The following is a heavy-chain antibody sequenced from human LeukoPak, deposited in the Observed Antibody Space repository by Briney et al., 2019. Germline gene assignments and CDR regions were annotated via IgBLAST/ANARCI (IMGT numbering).Heavy chain of an antibody. Sequence: SETLSLTCTVSGGSISSYYWSWVRQPAGKGLEWIGRIYTSGSTNYNPSLKSRATMSVDTSKNQFSLKLSSVTAADTAVYYCARHPYCSGGSCSNGWFDPWGQGTLVTVSS. J-gene: IGHJ5*02. CDR1: GGSISSYY. CDR2: IYTSGST. V-gene: IGHV4-4*07. D-gene: IGHD2-15*01. CDR3: ARHPYCSGGSCSNGWFDP.